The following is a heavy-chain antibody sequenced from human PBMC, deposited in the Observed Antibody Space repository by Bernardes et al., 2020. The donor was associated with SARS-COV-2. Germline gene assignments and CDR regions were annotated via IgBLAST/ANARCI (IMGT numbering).Heavy chain of an antibody. J-gene: IGHJ5*02. CDR2: IYYSGST. CDR1: GGSISSYY. CDR3: ARGPILDIVVVPAATNWFDP. Sequence: SETLSLTCTVSGGSISSYYWSWIRQPPGKGLEWIGYIYYSGSTNYNPSLKSRVTISVDTSKNQFSLKLSSVTAADTAVYYCARGPILDIVVVPAATNWFDPWGQGTLVTVSS. D-gene: IGHD2-2*01. V-gene: IGHV4-59*01.